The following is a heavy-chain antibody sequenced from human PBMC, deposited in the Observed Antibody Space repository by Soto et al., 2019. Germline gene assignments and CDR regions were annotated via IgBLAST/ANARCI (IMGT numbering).Heavy chain of an antibody. D-gene: IGHD3-22*01. CDR3: ARGAYYYDSSGLSY. V-gene: IGHV3-48*01. J-gene: IGHJ4*02. Sequence: EVQLVESGGGLVKPGGSRRLSCAASGFTFSSYSMNWVRKAPGKGLERVSYISSSSSTIYYADSVKGRFTISRDNAKNSLSLQMNSLRAEDTAVYYCARGAYYYDSSGLSYWGQGTLVTVSS. CDR1: GFTFSSYS. CDR2: ISSSSSTI.